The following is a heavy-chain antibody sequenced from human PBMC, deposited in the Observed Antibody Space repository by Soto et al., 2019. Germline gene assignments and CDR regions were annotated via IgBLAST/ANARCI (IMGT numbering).Heavy chain of an antibody. V-gene: IGHV3-72*01. J-gene: IGHJ4*02. CDR2: SKNKADSYTT. CDR1: GFTFSDHY. Sequence: ESGGGLVQPGGSLRLSCAASGFTFSDHYMDWVRQAPGKGLEWVGRSKNKADSYTTEYAASVKGRFTISRDGSKHSLFLQINSLTTEDTAVYYCTVWGSGNDFGAAWGQGILVTVSS. D-gene: IGHD3-10*01. CDR3: TVWGSGNDFGAA.